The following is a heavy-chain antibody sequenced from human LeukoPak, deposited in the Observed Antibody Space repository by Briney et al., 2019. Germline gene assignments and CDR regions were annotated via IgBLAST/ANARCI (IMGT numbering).Heavy chain of an antibody. J-gene: IGHJ6*03. CDR1: GFTFHNYN. Sequence: PGGSLRLSCAASGFTFHNYNMNWVRQAPGKALEWVSSITSSGTYIFYADSVKGRFTISRDNAKNSLYLQMNSLGPEDTAVYYCARDPYSGNYGNYYYYYMDVWGKGTTVTISS. CDR2: ITSSGTYI. CDR3: ARDPYSGNYGNYYYYYMDV. D-gene: IGHD1-26*01. V-gene: IGHV3-21*01.